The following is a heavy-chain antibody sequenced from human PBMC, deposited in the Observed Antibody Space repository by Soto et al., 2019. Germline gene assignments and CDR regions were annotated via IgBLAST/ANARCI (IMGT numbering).Heavy chain of an antibody. CDR2: ISAYNGNT. CDR1: GYTLTSYG. D-gene: IGHD6-13*01. Sequence: ASVKVSCKASGYTLTSYGISWVRQAPGQGLEWMGWISAYNGNTNYAQKIQGRVTMTTDTSTSTAYMELRSLRSDDTVVYYCARDLGWIAAAGTSGDYWGQGTLVTVSS. V-gene: IGHV1-18*01. CDR3: ARDLGWIAAAGTSGDY. J-gene: IGHJ4*02.